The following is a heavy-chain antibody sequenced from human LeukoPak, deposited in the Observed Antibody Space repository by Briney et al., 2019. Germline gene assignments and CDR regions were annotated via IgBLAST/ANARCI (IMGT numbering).Heavy chain of an antibody. V-gene: IGHV3-23*01. D-gene: IGHD3-3*02. CDR1: GFSFSTNP. Sequence: GGSLRLSCAASGFSFSTNPMSWVRQAPGKGLEWVSAISPDKTYYADSVKGRLTISRDNYKNTVNLHMNSPRAEDTAIYYCVKEHVDRAFTRSFEIWGQGIVVTVSS. CDR2: ISPDKT. CDR3: VKEHVDRAFTRSFEI. J-gene: IGHJ3*02.